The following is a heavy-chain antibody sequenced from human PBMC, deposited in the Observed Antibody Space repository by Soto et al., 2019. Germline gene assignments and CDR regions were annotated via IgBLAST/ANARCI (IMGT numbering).Heavy chain of an antibody. J-gene: IGHJ6*02. CDR2: INPGNGGT. Sequence: ASVKVSCKTSGYSFTKYGLHWVRQAPGQRLEWMGWINPGNGGTKYSQKFQGRVTITRDTSATTAYMEVSSLRSEDSAVFYCARTDCSSTSCYNYYYYGMGVWGQGTTVTFSS. CDR1: GYSFTKYG. CDR3: ARTDCSSTSCYNYYYYGMGV. V-gene: IGHV1-3*01. D-gene: IGHD2-2*01.